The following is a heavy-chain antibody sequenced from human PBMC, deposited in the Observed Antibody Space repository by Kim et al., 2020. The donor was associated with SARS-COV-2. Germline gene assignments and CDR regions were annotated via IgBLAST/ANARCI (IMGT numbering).Heavy chain of an antibody. CDR3: ANQPSDFDY. J-gene: IGHJ4*02. D-gene: IGHD2-2*01. V-gene: IGHV3-23*03. CDR1: GFTFSSYA. Sequence: GGSLRLSCAASGFTFSSYAMSWVRQAPGKGLEWVSVIYSGGSSTYYADSVKGRFTISRDNSKNTLYLQMNSLRAEDTAVYYCANQPSDFDYWGQGTLVTVSS. CDR2: IYSGGSST.